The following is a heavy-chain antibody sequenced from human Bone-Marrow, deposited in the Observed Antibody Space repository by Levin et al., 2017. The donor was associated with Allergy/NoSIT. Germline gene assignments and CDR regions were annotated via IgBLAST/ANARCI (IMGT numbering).Heavy chain of an antibody. J-gene: IGHJ4*02. V-gene: IGHV3-23*01. CDR2: ISGSGGRT. CDR3: AKNLGADEGDDILTGLFDY. Sequence: GESLKISCGASGFTFDTFTMSWVRQGPGRGLEWLADISGSGGRTYYADSVKGRFSISRDNSKNIVYLQMNSLRGEDTAVYYCAKNLGADEGDDILTGLFDYWGQGTLVTVSS. CDR1: GFTFDTFT. D-gene: IGHD3-9*01.